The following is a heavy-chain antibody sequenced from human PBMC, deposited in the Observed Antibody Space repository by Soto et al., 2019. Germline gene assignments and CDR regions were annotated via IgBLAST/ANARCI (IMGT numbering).Heavy chain of an antibody. CDR3: ARKVGGHIVVAEDFDI. D-gene: IGHD2-21*01. CDR2: ISAYNGNT. V-gene: IGHV1-18*01. Sequence: ASVKVSCKASGYTFTSYGISWVRQAPGQGLEWMGWISAYNGNTNYAQKLQGRVTMTTDTSTSTAYMELRSLRSDDTAVYYCARKVGGHIVVAEDFDIWGQGTMVTVSS. J-gene: IGHJ3*02. CDR1: GYTFTSYG.